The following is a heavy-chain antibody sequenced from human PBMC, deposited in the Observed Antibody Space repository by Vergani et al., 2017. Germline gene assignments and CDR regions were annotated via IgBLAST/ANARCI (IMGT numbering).Heavy chain of an antibody. CDR2: ISSNGGST. CDR1: GFTFSSYA. D-gene: IGHD1-26*01. Sequence: EVQLVESGGGLVQPGGSLRLSCSASGFTFSSYAMHWVRQAPGKGLEYVSAISSNGGSTYYADSVKGRFTISRDNSKNTLYLQMSSLRAEDTAGYYCVKGGRIVGATKDFDYWGQGTLVTVSS. CDR3: VKGGRIVGATKDFDY. J-gene: IGHJ4*02. V-gene: IGHV3-64D*06.